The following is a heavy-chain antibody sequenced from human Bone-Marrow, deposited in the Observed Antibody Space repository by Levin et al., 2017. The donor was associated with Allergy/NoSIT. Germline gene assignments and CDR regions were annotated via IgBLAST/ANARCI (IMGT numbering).Heavy chain of an antibody. V-gene: IGHV1-2*02. CDR2: INPNSEGT. J-gene: IGHJ6*02. Sequence: ASVKVSCKTSGYTFIGYYIHWVRQAPGQGLDWMGWINPNSEGTDYAQKFQGRVIMTKDTSMATAFMELTRLRPNDTAVYYCARGGGRTASSYFFYQGMDVWGQGTTVTVSS. CDR3: ARGGGRTASSYFFYQGMDV. D-gene: IGHD3-10*01. CDR1: GYTFIGYY.